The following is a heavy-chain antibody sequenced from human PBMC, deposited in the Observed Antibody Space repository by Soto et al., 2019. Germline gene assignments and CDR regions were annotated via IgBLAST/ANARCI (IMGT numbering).Heavy chain of an antibody. CDR2: ISAYNGNT. Sequence: ASEKASCKASGYTFPSYGISSVRQAPGQGLEWMGWISAYNGNTNYAQKLQGRVTMTTDTSTSTAYMELRSLRSDDTAVYYCARRIQLWLGLLDYWGQGTLVTVSS. CDR1: GYTFPSYG. CDR3: ARRIQLWLGLLDY. D-gene: IGHD5-18*01. V-gene: IGHV1-18*04. J-gene: IGHJ4*02.